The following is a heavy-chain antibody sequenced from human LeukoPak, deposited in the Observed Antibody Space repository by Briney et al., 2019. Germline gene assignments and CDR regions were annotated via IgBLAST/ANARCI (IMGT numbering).Heavy chain of an antibody. CDR1: GGSITNSY. CDR3: ARDPLSTNDFDI. D-gene: IGHD1-1*01. CDR2: INYSGST. J-gene: IGHJ3*02. Sequence: SETLSLTCTVSGGSITNSYWNWIRQSPGKGLEWIGYINYSGSTNYNPSLKSRVTISVDTSKNQFSLKLSSVAAADTTVYFCARDPLSTNDFDIWGQGTMVTVSS. V-gene: IGHV4-59*01.